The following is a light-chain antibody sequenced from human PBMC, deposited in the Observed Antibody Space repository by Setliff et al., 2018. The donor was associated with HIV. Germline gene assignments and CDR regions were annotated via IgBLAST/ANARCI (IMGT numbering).Light chain of an antibody. V-gene: IGLV2-14*01. CDR3: CSFTDITTGGV. J-gene: IGLJ3*02. Sequence: QSVLTQPASVSGSPGQSITISCTGTSSDVGGYNYVSWYQQHPGTAPKLMIYEVSNRPSGVSNRFSGSKSDNTASLTISGLQTEDEADYYCCSFTDITTGGVFGGGTKGTVL. CDR1: SSDVGGYNY. CDR2: EVS.